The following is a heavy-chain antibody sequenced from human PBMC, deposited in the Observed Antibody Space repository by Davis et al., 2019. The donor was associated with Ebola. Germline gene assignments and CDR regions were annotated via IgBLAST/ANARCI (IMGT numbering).Heavy chain of an antibody. J-gene: IGHJ4*02. V-gene: IGHV1-3*01. Sequence: AASVKVSCKASGYTFTSYAMHWVRQAPGQRLEWMGWINAGNGNTKYSQKFQGRVTITRDTSASTAYMELSSLRSEDTSVYYCARDRAMIVVVGYFDYWGQGTLVTVSS. D-gene: IGHD3-22*01. CDR3: ARDRAMIVVVGYFDY. CDR2: INAGNGNT. CDR1: GYTFTSYA.